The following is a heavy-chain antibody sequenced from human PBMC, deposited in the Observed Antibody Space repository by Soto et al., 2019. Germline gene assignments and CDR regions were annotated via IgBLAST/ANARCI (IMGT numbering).Heavy chain of an antibody. Sequence: QVQLVESGGGVVQPGRSLRLSCAASGFTFSSYGMHWVRQAPGKGLEWVAVIWYDGSNKYYADSVKGRFTISRDNSKNTRYLQMNSLGAEDTAVYYCARDRYGDGMDVWGQGTTVTVSS. CDR1: GFTFSSYG. J-gene: IGHJ6*02. V-gene: IGHV3-33*01. D-gene: IGHD4-17*01. CDR2: IWYDGSNK. CDR3: ARDRYGDGMDV.